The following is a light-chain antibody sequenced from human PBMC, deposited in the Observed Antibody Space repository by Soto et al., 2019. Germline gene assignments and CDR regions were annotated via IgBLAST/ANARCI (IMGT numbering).Light chain of an antibody. Sequence: AIQVTQSPSSLSASVGDRVTITCRASQAIRNNLGWYQHKPGKAPKLLIYAASLLQRGVPSRFSGSGSGTDCTLTISSLQPEYLATYYCLQEYTYPYTFGQGTKLEIK. V-gene: IGKV1-6*01. J-gene: IGKJ2*01. CDR3: LQEYTYPYT. CDR2: AAS. CDR1: QAIRNN.